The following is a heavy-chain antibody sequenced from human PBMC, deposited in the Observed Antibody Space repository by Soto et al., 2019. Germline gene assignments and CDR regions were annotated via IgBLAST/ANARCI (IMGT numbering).Heavy chain of an antibody. V-gene: IGHV4-39*01. CDR3: ARRGWFGSRGSKVTGFDP. J-gene: IGHJ5*02. Sequence: QLQLQESGPGLVKPSETLSLTCTVSGGSISSSSYYWGWIRQPPGKGLEWIGSIYYSGSTYYNPSRKSRVTISVDTSKNQFSLKLSSVTAADTAVYYCARRGWFGSRGSKVTGFDPWGQGTLVTVSS. D-gene: IGHD6-19*01. CDR1: GGSISSSSYY. CDR2: IYYSGST.